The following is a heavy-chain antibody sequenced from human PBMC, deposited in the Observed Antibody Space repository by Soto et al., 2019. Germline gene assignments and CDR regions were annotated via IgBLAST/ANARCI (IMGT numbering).Heavy chain of an antibody. CDR3: ASDWALDY. CDR1: GYTFNAYS. V-gene: IGHV1-46*02. J-gene: IGHJ4*02. CDR2: INPSGDTT. D-gene: IGHD7-27*01. Sequence: ASVKVSCKAAGYTFNAYSMHWVRQAPGQGLEWMGMINPSGDTTTYAQNFQGRVTMTRDTSTTTVYMELSGLRSEDTAVYYCASDWALDYWGQGTLVTVYS.